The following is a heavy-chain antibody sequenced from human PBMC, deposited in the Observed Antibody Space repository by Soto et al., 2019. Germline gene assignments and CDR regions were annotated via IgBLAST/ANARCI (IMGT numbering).Heavy chain of an antibody. V-gene: IGHV4-31*03. J-gene: IGHJ4*02. CDR1: GGSISSGGYY. CDR3: ARVRAVAGTILDY. CDR2: IYYSGST. D-gene: IGHD6-19*01. Sequence: SETLSLTCTVSGGSISSGGYYWSWIRQHPGKGLEWIGYIYYSGSTYYNPSLKSRVTISVDTSKNQFSLKLSSVTAADTAVYYCARVRAVAGTILDYWGQGTLVTVSS.